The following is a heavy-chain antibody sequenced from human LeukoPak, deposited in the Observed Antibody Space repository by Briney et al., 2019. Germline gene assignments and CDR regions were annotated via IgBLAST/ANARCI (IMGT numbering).Heavy chain of an antibody. Sequence: ASVKVSCKASGYTFTSYAMHWARQAPGQRLEWMGWINAGNGNTKYSQKFQGRVTITRDTSASTAYMELSSLRSEDTAVYYCARDRVGAFGDYYYGMDVWGQGTTVTVSS. V-gene: IGHV1-3*01. J-gene: IGHJ6*02. CDR3: ARDRVGAFGDYYYGMDV. CDR2: INAGNGNT. D-gene: IGHD3-10*01. CDR1: GYTFTSYA.